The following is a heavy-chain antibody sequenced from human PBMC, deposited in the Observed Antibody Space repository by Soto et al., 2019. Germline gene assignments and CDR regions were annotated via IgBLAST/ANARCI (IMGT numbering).Heavy chain of an antibody. V-gene: IGHV1-69*10. D-gene: IGHD3-16*01. CDR3: AREVVTVTTFGWFDS. CDR1: GDTFNNYA. CDR2: IVPILRPT. J-gene: IGHJ5*01. Sequence: SVNVSYKAYGDTFNNYAISWMRQTPGRGLEWFGEIVPILRPTNSPQESQGRVTITADTPTSTAYMDLIRMISEDTAIYYCAREVVTVTTFGWFDSWGQGTLVTVSS.